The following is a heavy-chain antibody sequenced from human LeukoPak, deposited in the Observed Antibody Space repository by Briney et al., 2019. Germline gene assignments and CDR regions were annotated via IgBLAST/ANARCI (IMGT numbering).Heavy chain of an antibody. V-gene: IGHV1-2*02. Sequence: ASVKVSCKASGYTFTGYYMHWVRQAPGQGLEGMGWINPNSGGTNYAQKVQGRVTMTRDTSISTAYMELSRLRSDDTAVYYCARDHKSSSWYSGWFDPWGQGTLVTVSS. D-gene: IGHD6-13*01. J-gene: IGHJ5*02. CDR2: INPNSGGT. CDR1: GYTFTGYY. CDR3: ARDHKSSSWYSGWFDP.